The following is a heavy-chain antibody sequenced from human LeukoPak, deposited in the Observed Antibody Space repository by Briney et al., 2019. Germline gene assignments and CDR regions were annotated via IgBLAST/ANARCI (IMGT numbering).Heavy chain of an antibody. CDR1: GYTFTRYD. CDR3: ARAPRGYSGYGLDY. D-gene: IGHD5-12*01. CDR2: INPNSGGT. V-gene: IGHV1-2*02. J-gene: IGHJ4*02. Sequence: ASVKVSCKTSGYTFTRYDINWVRQAPGQGLEWMGWINPNSGGTNYAQKFQGRVTMTRDTSISTAYMELSRLRSDDTAVYYCARAPRGYSGYGLDYWGQGTLVTVSS.